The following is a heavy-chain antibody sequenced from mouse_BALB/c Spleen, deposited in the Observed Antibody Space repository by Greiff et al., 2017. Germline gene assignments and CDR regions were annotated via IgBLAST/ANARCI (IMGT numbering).Heavy chain of an antibody. V-gene: IGHV1S135*01. CDR1: GYAFTSYN. D-gene: IGHD2-10*01. CDR3: ARAPYYGNYYAMDY. J-gene: IGHJ4*01. Sequence: VHVKQSGPELVKPGASVKVSCKASGYAFTSYNMYWVKQSHGKSLEWIGYIDPYNGGTSYNQKFKGKATLTVDKSSSTAYMHLNSLTSEDSAVYYCARAPYYGNYYAMDYWGQGTSVTVSS. CDR2: IDPYNGGT.